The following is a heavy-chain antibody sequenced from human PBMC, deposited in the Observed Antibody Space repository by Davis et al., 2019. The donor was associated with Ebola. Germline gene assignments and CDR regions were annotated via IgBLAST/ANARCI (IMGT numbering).Heavy chain of an antibody. J-gene: IGHJ4*02. Sequence: GGSLRLSCAASGFTFSSYSMNWVRQAPGKGLEWVSSISSSSSYIYYADSVKGRFTISRDNAKNTLYLQMNSLRAEDTAVYYCARGEGRDVLMVYAYFDYWGQGTLVTVSS. CDR3: ARGEGRDVLMVYAYFDY. V-gene: IGHV3-21*01. CDR2: ISSSSSYI. CDR1: GFTFSSYS. D-gene: IGHD2-8*01.